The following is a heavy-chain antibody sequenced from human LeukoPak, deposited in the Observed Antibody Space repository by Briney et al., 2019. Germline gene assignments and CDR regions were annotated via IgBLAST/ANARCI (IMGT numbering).Heavy chain of an antibody. CDR3: ARDDYYARSGYYHF. D-gene: IGHD3-22*01. J-gene: IGHJ4*02. Sequence: PGGSLRLSCAASGFTFSSYAMSWVRQAPGKGLEWVSAISGSGGSTYYADSVKGRFTISRDIFKNTLYLQMNSLRAEDTAAYYCARDDYYARSGYYHFWGQGTLVIVSS. CDR2: ISGSGGST. V-gene: IGHV3-23*01. CDR1: GFTFSSYA.